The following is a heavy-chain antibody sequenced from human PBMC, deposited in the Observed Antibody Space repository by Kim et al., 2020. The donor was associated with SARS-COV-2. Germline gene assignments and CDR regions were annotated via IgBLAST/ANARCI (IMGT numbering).Heavy chain of an antibody. CDR1: GFTFSSYA. D-gene: IGHD6-19*01. CDR3: AKMSGSGWFSVADY. Sequence: GGSLRLSCAASGFTFSSYAMNWVRQAPGKGLEWVSVIYSGGSSTYYADSVKGRFTISRDNSKNTVYLQMNSLRAEDTAVYYCAKMSGSGWFSVADYWGQGTLVTVS. J-gene: IGHJ4*02. CDR2: IYSGGSST. V-gene: IGHV3-23*03.